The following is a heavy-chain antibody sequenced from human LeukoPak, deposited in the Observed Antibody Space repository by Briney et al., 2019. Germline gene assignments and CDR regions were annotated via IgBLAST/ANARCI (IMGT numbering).Heavy chain of an antibody. CDR3: ASGGAGSYYYYYMDV. CDR1: GGTFSSYA. Sequence: ASVKVSCKAFGGTFSSYAISWVRQAPGQGLEWMGGIIPIFGTANYAQKFQGRVTITTDESTSTAYMELSSLRSEDTAVYYCASGGAGSYYYYYMDVWGKGTTVTVSS. D-gene: IGHD4/OR15-4a*01. V-gene: IGHV1-69*05. J-gene: IGHJ6*03. CDR2: IIPIFGTA.